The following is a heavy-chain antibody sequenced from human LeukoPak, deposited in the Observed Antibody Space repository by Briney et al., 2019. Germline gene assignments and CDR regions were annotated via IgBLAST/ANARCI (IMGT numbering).Heavy chain of an antibody. CDR2: IYYSGST. CDR3: ARDRATRGYSYGYEFDP. CDR1: GGSISSYY. D-gene: IGHD5-18*01. J-gene: IGHJ5*02. V-gene: IGHV4-59*01. Sequence: SETLSLTCTVSGGSISSYYWSWIRQPPGKGLEWLGYIYYSGSTNYNPSLKSRVTISVDTSKNQFSLKLSSVTAADTAVYYCARDRATRGYSYGYEFDPWGQGTLVTVSS.